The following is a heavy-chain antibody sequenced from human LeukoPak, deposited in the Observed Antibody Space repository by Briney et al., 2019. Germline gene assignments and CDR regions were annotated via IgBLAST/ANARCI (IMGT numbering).Heavy chain of an antibody. CDR3: ARSDGSGWYPDVDYYFDY. J-gene: IGHJ4*02. CDR2: ISAYNGNT. D-gene: IGHD6-19*01. CDR1: GYTFTSYG. V-gene: IGHV1-18*03. Sequence: GASVKVSCKASGYTFTSYGISWVRQAPGQGLEWMGWISAYNGNTNYAQKLQGRVTMTTDTSTSTAYMELRSLRSEDMAVYYCARSDGSGWYPDVDYYFDYWGQGTLVTVSS.